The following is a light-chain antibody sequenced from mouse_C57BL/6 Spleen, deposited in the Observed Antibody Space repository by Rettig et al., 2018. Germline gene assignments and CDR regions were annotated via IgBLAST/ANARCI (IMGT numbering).Light chain of an antibody. Sequence: RYTGVPDRFTGSGYGTDFTFTISTVQAEDLAVYFCQQDYSSPFTFGSGTKLEIK. V-gene: IGKV6-32*01. CDR3: QQDYSSPFT. J-gene: IGKJ4*01.